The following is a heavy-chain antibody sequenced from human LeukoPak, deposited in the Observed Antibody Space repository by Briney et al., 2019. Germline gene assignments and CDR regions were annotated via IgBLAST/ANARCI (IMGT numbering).Heavy chain of an antibody. V-gene: IGHV4-61*02. CDR2: IYTSGST. CDR1: GGSISSGGYY. Sequence: NTSETLSLTCTVSGGSISSGGYYWSWIRQPAGKGLEWIGRIYTSGSTNYNPSLKSRVTMSVDTSKSQFSLQLSSVTAADTAVYYCRGVRFGELFDYWGQGTLVTVSS. CDR3: RGVRFGELFDY. D-gene: IGHD3-10*01. J-gene: IGHJ4*02.